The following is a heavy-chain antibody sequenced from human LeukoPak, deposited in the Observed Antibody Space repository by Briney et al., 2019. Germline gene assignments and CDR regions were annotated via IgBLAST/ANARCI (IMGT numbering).Heavy chain of an antibody. J-gene: IGHJ6*02. Sequence: SETLSLTCTVSGGSISSYYWSWIRQPAGKGLEWIGRIYTSGSTNYNPSLKSRVTMSVDTSKNQFSLELSSVTAADTAVYYCARVYSSGWQSFYYYGMDVWGQGTTVTVSS. CDR3: ARVYSSGWQSFYYYGMDV. D-gene: IGHD6-19*01. V-gene: IGHV4-4*07. CDR2: IYTSGST. CDR1: GGSISSYY.